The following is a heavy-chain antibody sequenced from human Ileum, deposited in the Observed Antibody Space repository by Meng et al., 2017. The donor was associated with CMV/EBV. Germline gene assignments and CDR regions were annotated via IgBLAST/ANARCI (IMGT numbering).Heavy chain of an antibody. CDR2: ISGSGGST. Sequence: GGFLRLSCAASGFTFSSYAMSWVRQAPGKGLEWVSAISGSGGSTYYADSVKGRFTISRDNSKNTLYLQMNSLRAEDTAVYYCAKPLVGATNYFDYWGQGTLVTVSS. V-gene: IGHV3-23*01. J-gene: IGHJ4*02. CDR3: AKPLVGATNYFDY. D-gene: IGHD1-26*01. CDR1: GFTFSSYA.